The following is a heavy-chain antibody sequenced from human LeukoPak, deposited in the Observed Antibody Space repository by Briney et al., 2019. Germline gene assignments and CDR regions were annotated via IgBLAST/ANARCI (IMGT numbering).Heavy chain of an antibody. Sequence: ASVKVSCKASGYTFTSYAMHWVRQAPGQRLEWMGWINAGNGNTKYSQEFQGRVTMTTDTSTSTAYMELRSLRSDDTAVYYCARLNPSGFDYWGQGTLVTVSS. CDR3: ARLNPSGFDY. D-gene: IGHD1-26*01. CDR2: INAGNGNT. J-gene: IGHJ4*02. CDR1: GYTFTSYA. V-gene: IGHV1-3*01.